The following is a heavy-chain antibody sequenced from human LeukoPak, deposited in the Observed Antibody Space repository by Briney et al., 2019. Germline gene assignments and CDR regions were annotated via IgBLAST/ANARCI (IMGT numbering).Heavy chain of an antibody. CDR2: INPKIGGT. Sequence: ASVKVSCKASGYTFAGYYMHWVRQAPGQGLEWMGWINPKIGGTNYAQRFQGRVTMTRDTSISTAYMELSRLRSDDTAVYYCAREIGSGSFLDNWGQGTLVTVSS. V-gene: IGHV1-2*02. CDR1: GYTFAGYY. J-gene: IGHJ4*02. CDR3: AREIGSGSFLDN. D-gene: IGHD3-10*01.